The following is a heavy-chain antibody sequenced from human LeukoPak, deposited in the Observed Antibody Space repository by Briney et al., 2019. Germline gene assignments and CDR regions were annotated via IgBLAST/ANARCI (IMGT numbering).Heavy chain of an antibody. CDR2: INPSGGST. J-gene: IGHJ4*02. CDR1: GYTFTSYY. D-gene: IGHD6-6*01. Sequence: ASVKVSRKASGYTFTSYYMHWVRQAPGQGLEWMGIINPSGGSTSYAQKFQGRVNMNRDTSTSTVYMELSSLRSEDTAVYYCARDHSSSSGDYWGQGTLVTVSS. V-gene: IGHV1-46*01. CDR3: ARDHSSSSGDY.